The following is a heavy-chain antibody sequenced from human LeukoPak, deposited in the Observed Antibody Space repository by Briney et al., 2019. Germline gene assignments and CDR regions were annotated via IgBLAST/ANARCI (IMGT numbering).Heavy chain of an antibody. CDR1: GFTFDDYA. CDR2: ISWDGGST. D-gene: IGHD3-9*01. V-gene: IGHV3-43D*03. J-gene: IGHJ4*02. CDR3: AKAPQLRYFDWSQGAMLVY. Sequence: GGSLRLSCAASGFTFDDYAMHWVRQAPGKGLEWVSLISWDGGSTYYADSVKGRFTISRDNSKNSLYLQMNSLRAEDTAVYYCAKAPQLRYFDWSQGAMLVYWGQGTLVTVSS.